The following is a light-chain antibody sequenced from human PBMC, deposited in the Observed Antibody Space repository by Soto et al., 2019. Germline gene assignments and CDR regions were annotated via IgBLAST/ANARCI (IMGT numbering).Light chain of an antibody. CDR1: DSDVGGYNY. CDR2: DVT. Sequence: QSVLTQPRSVSGSPGQSVTISCTGTDSDVGGYNYVSWYQQYPGEAPKRMIYDVTKQPSGVPDRFSGAKSGNTASLTISGLQPEDEADYYCCSYGGSYAPYVFGTGTKLTVL. V-gene: IGLV2-11*01. CDR3: CSYGGSYAPYV. J-gene: IGLJ1*01.